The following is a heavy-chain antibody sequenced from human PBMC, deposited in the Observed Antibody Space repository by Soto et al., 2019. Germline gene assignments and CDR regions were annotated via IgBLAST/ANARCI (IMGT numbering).Heavy chain of an antibody. CDR2: IYYSGST. V-gene: IGHV4-59*01. CDR1: GGSISSYY. CDR3: ARVTAYCSGGSCYRGWFDP. Sequence: QVQLQESGPGLVKPSETLSLTCTVSGGSISSYYWSWIRQPPGKGLEWIGYIYYSGSTNYNPSLKSRVTLSVDTSKNQFSLKLSSVTAADTAVYYCARVTAYCSGGSCYRGWFDPWGQGTLVTVSS. D-gene: IGHD2-15*01. J-gene: IGHJ5*02.